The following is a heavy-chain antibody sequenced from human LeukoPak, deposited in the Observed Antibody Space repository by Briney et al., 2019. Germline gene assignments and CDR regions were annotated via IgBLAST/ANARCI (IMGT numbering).Heavy chain of an antibody. V-gene: IGHV1-2*02. CDR1: GYTFTGYY. CDR2: INPNSGGT. J-gene: IGHJ6*03. Sequence: ASVKVSCKASGYTFTGYYMHWVRQAPGQGLEWMGWINPNSGGTNYAQKFQGRVTMTRDTSISTAYMELSRLRSDDTAVYYCARDLAYSKANYYHMDVWGKGTTVTVSS. CDR3: ARDLAYSKANYYHMDV. D-gene: IGHD6-13*01.